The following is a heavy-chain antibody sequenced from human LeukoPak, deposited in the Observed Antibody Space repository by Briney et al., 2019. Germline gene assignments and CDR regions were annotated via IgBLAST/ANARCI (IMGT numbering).Heavy chain of an antibody. CDR2: INHSGST. V-gene: IGHV4-34*01. CDR1: GGSFSGYF. Sequence: PSETLSLTCAVYGGSFSGYFWSWLRQPPGKGLEWVGEINHSGSTNYNPSLKSRVTISVDTSKNQFSLRLSSVTAADTAVYYCARGNFPERKPVWLVRKYYYYMDVWGKGTTVTVSS. J-gene: IGHJ6*03. D-gene: IGHD6-19*01. CDR3: ARGNFPERKPVWLVRKYYYYMDV.